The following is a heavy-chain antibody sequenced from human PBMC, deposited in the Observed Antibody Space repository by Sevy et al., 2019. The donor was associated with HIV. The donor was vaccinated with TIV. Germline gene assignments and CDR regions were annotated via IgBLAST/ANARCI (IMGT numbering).Heavy chain of an antibody. CDR1: GFTFSSYA. CDR2: ISGSGGST. J-gene: IGHJ4*02. D-gene: IGHD5-18*01. Sequence: GGSLRLSCAASGFTFSSYAMSWVRQAPGKGLEWVSAISGSGGSTYYADSVKGRSTISRDNSKNTLYLQMNSLRAEDTAVYYCAKARVGGVGYSYVRAHFDYWGQGTMVTVSS. CDR3: AKARVGGVGYSYVRAHFDY. V-gene: IGHV3-23*01.